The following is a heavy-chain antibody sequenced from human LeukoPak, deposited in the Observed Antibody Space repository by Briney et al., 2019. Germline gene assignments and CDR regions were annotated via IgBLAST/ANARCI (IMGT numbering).Heavy chain of an antibody. J-gene: IGHJ4*02. CDR3: ARQRFLEWYFDY. D-gene: IGHD3-3*01. Sequence: PSETLSLTCTVSGGSISSYYWSWIRQPPGKGPEWIGYIYYSGSTNYNPSLKSRVTISVDTSKNQFSLKLSSVTAADTAVYYCARQRFLEWYFDYWGQGTLVTVSS. CDR1: GGSISSYY. V-gene: IGHV4-59*08. CDR2: IYYSGST.